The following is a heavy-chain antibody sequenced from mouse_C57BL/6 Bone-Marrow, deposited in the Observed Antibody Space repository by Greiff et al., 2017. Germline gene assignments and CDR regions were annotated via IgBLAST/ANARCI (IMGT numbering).Heavy chain of an antibody. Sequence: VQLQQSGAELVRPGASVKLSCTASGFNIKDDYMHWVKQRPEQGLEWIGWIDPENGDTEYASKFQGKAPITADTSSNTDYLQLSSLTSEDTAVYYCTTNVPPYSYGRSYWGQGTTLAVSS. D-gene: IGHD1-1*01. J-gene: IGHJ2*01. CDR1: GFNIKDDY. CDR2: IDPENGDT. V-gene: IGHV14-4*01. CDR3: TTNVPPYSYGRSY.